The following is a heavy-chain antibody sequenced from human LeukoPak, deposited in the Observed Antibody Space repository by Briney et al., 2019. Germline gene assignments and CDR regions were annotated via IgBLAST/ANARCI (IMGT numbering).Heavy chain of an antibody. V-gene: IGHV1-46*01. J-gene: IGHJ6*02. D-gene: IGHD2-21*02. Sequence: GASVKVSCKASGYTFTSYGISWVRQAPGQGLEWMGIINPSGGSTSYAQKFQGRVTMTRDTSTSTVYMELSSLRSEDTAVYYCASSVGYCGGDCRNDYYYYGMDVWGQGTTVTVSS. CDR2: INPSGGST. CDR1: GYTFTSYG. CDR3: ASSVGYCGGDCRNDYYYYGMDV.